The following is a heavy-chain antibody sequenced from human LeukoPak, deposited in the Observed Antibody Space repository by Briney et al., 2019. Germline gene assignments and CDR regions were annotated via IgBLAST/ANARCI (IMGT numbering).Heavy chain of an antibody. CDR3: AKDQWFGESTRWFAP. V-gene: IGHV3-23*01. CDR1: GFTFSNYG. J-gene: IGHJ5*02. D-gene: IGHD3-10*01. Sequence: GGSLRLSCVASGFTFSNYGMNWGRQAPGKGLEWVSGIVGSGVTTYYADSVKGRFTISRDNSKHTLYLQMNSLRAEDTAVYYCAKDQWFGESTRWFAPWGQGTLVTVSS. CDR2: IVGSGVTT.